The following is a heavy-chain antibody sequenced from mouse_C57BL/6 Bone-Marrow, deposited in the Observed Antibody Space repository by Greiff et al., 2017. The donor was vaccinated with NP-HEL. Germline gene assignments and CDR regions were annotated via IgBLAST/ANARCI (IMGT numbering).Heavy chain of an antibody. CDR3: ARADYCSSYFYWYFDV. V-gene: IGHV5-2*01. D-gene: IGHD1-1*01. CDR2: INSDGGST. J-gene: IGHJ1*03. Sequence: DVKLVESGGGLVQPGESLKLSCESNEYEFPSHDMSWVRKTPEKRLELVAAINSDGGSTYYPDTMERRFIISRDNTKKTLYLQMSSLRSEDTALYDCARADYCSSYFYWYFDVWGTGTTVTVSS. CDR1: EYEFPSHD.